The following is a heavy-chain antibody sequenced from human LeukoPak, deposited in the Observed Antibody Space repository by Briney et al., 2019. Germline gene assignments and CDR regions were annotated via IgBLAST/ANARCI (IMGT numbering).Heavy chain of an antibody. Sequence: ASVKVSCKASGGTLSSHGFSWVRQAPGQGLEWMGGIIPIFGSTNYAQKFQGRVTITTDESTSTGYMELGSLRSEDTAVYYCARRWPHSSGYYLFDYWGQGTLVTVSS. V-gene: IGHV1-69*05. J-gene: IGHJ4*02. CDR2: IIPIFGST. CDR3: ARRWPHSSGYYLFDY. CDR1: GGTLSSHG. D-gene: IGHD3-22*01.